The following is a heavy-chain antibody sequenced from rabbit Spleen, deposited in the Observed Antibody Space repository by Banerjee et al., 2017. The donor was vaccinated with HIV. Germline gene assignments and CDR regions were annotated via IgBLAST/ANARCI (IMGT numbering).Heavy chain of an antibody. Sequence: QSLEESGGDLVKSGASLRLTCTASGFSFSSSYWICWVRQAPGKGLEWIACIYAGGSANTYYASWAKGRFTISRTSSTTVTLQMTSLTAADTATYFCARDLAGVIGWNFYLWGPGTLVTVS. CDR2: IYAGGSANT. CDR1: GFSFSSSYW. V-gene: IGHV1S40*01. D-gene: IGHD4-1*01. J-gene: IGHJ4*01. CDR3: ARDLAGVIGWNFYL.